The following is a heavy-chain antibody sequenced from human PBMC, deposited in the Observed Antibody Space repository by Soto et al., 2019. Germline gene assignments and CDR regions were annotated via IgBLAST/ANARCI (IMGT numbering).Heavy chain of an antibody. J-gene: IGHJ4*02. CDR3: AKGESLSCHAYPDY. Sequence: GGSLRLSCAASGFTFDDYAMHWVRQAPGKGLEWVSGISWNSGSIGYAGSVKGRFTISRDNAKNSLYLQRNSLRAEDTALNYCAKGESLSCHAYPDYWGQGTLVTVSS. CDR2: ISWNSGSI. V-gene: IGHV3-9*01. CDR1: GFTFDDYA.